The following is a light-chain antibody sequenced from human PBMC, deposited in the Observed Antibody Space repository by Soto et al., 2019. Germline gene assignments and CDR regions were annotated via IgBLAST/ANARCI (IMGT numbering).Light chain of an antibody. Sequence: QSALTQPASVSGSPGQSITISCTGTSSVVGGYNYVSWYQQHPGKAPKLMIYDVSNRPSGVSNRLSASKSGNTASLTISGLQAEDEADYYCSSYTSSSTPVFGTGTKVTVL. CDR2: DVS. V-gene: IGLV2-14*03. CDR3: SSYTSSSTPV. CDR1: SSVVGGYNY. J-gene: IGLJ1*01.